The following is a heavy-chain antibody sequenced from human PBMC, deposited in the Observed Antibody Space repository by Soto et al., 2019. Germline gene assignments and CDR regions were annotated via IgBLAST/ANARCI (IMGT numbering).Heavy chain of an antibody. D-gene: IGHD4-4*01. Sequence: GASVKVSCKVSGYTLTELSMHWVRQAPGKGLLLIGGFDPEDGETIYAQKFQGRVTMTEDSSTDTAYMELSSLRSEDTAVYYCALETGLQTKIYYYYGMDVWGQGTTVTVSS. CDR2: FDPEDGET. V-gene: IGHV1-24*01. J-gene: IGHJ6*02. CDR3: ALETGLQTKIYYYYGMDV. CDR1: GYTLTELS.